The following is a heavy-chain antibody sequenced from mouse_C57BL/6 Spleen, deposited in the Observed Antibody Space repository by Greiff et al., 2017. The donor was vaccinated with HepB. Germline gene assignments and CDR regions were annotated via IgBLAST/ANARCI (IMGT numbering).Heavy chain of an antibody. CDR3: ARDYGSNPRWYFDV. CDR1: GYAFSSYW. Sequence: VQLQQSGAELVKPGASVKISCKASGYAFSSYWMNWVKQRPGKGLEWIGQIYPGDGDTNYNGKFKGKATLTADKSSSTAYMQLSSLTSEDSAVYFCARDYGSNPRWYFDVWGTGTTVTVSS. CDR2: IYPGDGDT. J-gene: IGHJ1*03. D-gene: IGHD1-1*01. V-gene: IGHV1-80*01.